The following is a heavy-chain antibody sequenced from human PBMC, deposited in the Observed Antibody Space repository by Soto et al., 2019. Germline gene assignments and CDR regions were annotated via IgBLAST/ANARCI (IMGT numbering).Heavy chain of an antibody. Sequence: ASVKVSCKASGYTFTSYGISLVRQAPGQGLEWMGWISAYNGNTNYAQKLQGRVTMTTDTSTSTAYMELRSLRSDDTAVYYCARDVITMVRGVIISDAFDIWGQGTMVTVS. CDR1: GYTFTSYG. J-gene: IGHJ3*02. D-gene: IGHD3-10*01. V-gene: IGHV1-18*01. CDR2: ISAYNGNT. CDR3: ARDVITMVRGVIISDAFDI.